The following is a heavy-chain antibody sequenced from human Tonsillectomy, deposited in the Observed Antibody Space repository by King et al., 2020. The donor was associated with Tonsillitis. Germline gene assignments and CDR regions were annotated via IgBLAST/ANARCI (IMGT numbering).Heavy chain of an antibody. CDR1: GYSFSTYC. D-gene: IGHD1-26*01. J-gene: IGHJ4*02. CDR3: GRHAGGSYSYFDH. CDR2: IFPGDSDT. Sequence: VQLVESRAEVKKPGGSLKISCMGSGYSFSTYCIGWVRQVPGKGLEWVGSIFPGDSDTRYSPSFQGQFTISADKSTTTVHLQWNSLKAADTAMYYCGRHAGGSYSYFDHWGQGTLVTVSS. V-gene: IGHV5-51*01.